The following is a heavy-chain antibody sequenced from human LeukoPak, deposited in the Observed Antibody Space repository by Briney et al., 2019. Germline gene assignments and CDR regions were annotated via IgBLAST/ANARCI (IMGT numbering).Heavy chain of an antibody. V-gene: IGHV1-58*01. D-gene: IGHD5-12*01. CDR1: GFTFTISA. Sequence: EASVTVSFTASGFTFTISAVQWVRQARGQRLEWIGWIVVGSGNTNYAQKFQERVTITRDMSTSTAYMELSSLRSEDTAVYYCAALDIVATPDAFDIWGQGTMVTVSS. CDR2: IVVGSGNT. CDR3: AALDIVATPDAFDI. J-gene: IGHJ3*02.